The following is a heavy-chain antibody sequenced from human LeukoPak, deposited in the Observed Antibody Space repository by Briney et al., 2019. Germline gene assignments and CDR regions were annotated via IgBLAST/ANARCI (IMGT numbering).Heavy chain of an antibody. J-gene: IGHJ1*01. V-gene: IGHV3-7*01. CDR3: ARGGGSIAARPRARLQH. CDR2: INQDGSEK. D-gene: IGHD6-6*01. Sequence: GGSLRLSCAASGFTFSSYGMNWVRQAPGKGLEWVANINQDGSEKYYVDSVEGRFTISRDSVKNSLYLQMTSVRADDTAMYYCARGGGSIAARPRARLQHWGQGTLVTVSS. CDR1: GFTFSSYG.